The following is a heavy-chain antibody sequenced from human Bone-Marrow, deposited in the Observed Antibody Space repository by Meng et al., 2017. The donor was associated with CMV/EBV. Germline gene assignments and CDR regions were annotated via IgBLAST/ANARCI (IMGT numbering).Heavy chain of an antibody. Sequence: FDDYGMSWVRQAPGKGLEWVSGINWNGGSTGYADSVKGRFTISRDNAKNSLYLQMNSLRAEDTALYYCARDPDYYGSGRPPGVNWFDPWGQGTLVTVSS. V-gene: IGHV3-20*03. CDR1: FDDYG. D-gene: IGHD3-10*01. CDR2: INWNGGST. J-gene: IGHJ5*02. CDR3: ARDPDYYGSGRPPGVNWFDP.